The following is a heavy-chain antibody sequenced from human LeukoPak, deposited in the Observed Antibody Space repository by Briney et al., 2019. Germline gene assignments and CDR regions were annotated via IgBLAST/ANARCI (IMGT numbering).Heavy chain of an antibody. V-gene: IGHV4-59*01. CDR2: ISYSGYT. D-gene: IGHD4-23*01. Sequence: SETLSLTCTVSGASIRSYYWSWIRQAPGKGLEWVGFISYSGYTSYSPSLKSRVAISVDTSKSQFSLRLTSTTVADTAIYYCARGRNDNGGMFFDSWAQGTLVTVSS. CDR3: ARGRNDNGGMFFDS. J-gene: IGHJ4*02. CDR1: GASIRSYY.